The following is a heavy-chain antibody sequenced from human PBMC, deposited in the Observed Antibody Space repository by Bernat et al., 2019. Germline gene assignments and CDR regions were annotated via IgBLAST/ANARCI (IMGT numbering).Heavy chain of an antibody. Sequence: QVQLQQWGAGLLQPLETLSLTCAVYGGSFSGYYWTWIRQPPGKGLEWIGEINHRGSTAYNPSLRSRVTISADASNNQFSLRLTSVTAADMAVYYCARGLTTFDYWGQGNMVTVSS. V-gene: IGHV4-34*01. CDR1: GGSFSGYY. J-gene: IGHJ4*02. D-gene: IGHD4-17*01. CDR3: ARGLTTFDY. CDR2: INHRGST.